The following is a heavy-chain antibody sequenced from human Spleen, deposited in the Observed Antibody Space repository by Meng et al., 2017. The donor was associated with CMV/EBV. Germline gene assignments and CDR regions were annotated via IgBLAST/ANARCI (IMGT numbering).Heavy chain of an antibody. CDR1: TSYG. Sequence: TSYGISWVRQAPGQGLEWMGWISAYNGNTNYAQKLQGRVTMTTDTSTSTAYMELRSLRSDDTAVYYCARVEYYYDSSGYYSTVYFDYWGQGTLVTVSS. D-gene: IGHD3-22*01. V-gene: IGHV1-18*01. CDR3: ARVEYYYDSSGYYSTVYFDY. CDR2: ISAYNGNT. J-gene: IGHJ4*02.